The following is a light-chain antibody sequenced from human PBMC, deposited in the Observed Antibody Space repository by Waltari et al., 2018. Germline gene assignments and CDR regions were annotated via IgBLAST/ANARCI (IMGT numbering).Light chain of an antibody. CDR2: KAS. V-gene: IGKV1-5*03. Sequence: DIQMTQSPSTLSASVGDRVTITCRASQSISSWLAWYQQKPGKAPKLLIYKASSLESGGPTRFSGSGSGTEVTLSISSLQPDDFATYYCQQYNSYSGRTFGQGTKVEIK. CDR3: QQYNSYSGRT. CDR1: QSISSW. J-gene: IGKJ1*01.